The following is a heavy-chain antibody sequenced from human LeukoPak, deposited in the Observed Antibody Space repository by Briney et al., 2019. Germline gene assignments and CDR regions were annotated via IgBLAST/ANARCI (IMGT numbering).Heavy chain of an antibody. CDR3: AIPFPRIAAAGTSWFDP. V-gene: IGHV3-23*01. Sequence: GGSLRLSCAASGFTFSSSAMSWVRQAPGKGLEWVSAISGSGGSTYYADSVKGRFTISRDNSKNTLYLQMNSLRAEDTAVYYCAIPFPRIAAAGTSWFDPWGQGTLVTVSS. CDR2: ISGSGGST. D-gene: IGHD6-13*01. CDR1: GFTFSSSA. J-gene: IGHJ5*02.